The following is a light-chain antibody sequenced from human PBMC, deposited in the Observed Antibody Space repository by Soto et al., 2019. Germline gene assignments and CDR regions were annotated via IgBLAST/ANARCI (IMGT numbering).Light chain of an antibody. Sequence: EIVLTQSPATPSLSPGERATLSCRASQSVGKYLACHQQKPGQAPRLLMYDISNRATGIPARFSGSGSGTDFTLTISSLEPEDFAVYYCHHRSSWPLTFGGGTKVEIK. V-gene: IGKV3-11*01. CDR1: QSVGKY. J-gene: IGKJ4*01. CDR2: DIS. CDR3: HHRSSWPLT.